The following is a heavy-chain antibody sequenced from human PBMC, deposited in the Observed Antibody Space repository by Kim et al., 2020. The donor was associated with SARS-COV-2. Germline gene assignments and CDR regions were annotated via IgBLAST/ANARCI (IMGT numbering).Heavy chain of an antibody. V-gene: IGHV4-39*01. CDR3: ARPGGYGLNWFDP. Sequence: SETLSLTCTVSGGSISSSNYYWGWIRQSPGKGLECIGSIYYTGTTYYNPSLKSRVTISVDTSRNQFSLKLSSVTAADTAVYYCARPGGYGLNWFDPWGQG. J-gene: IGHJ5*02. D-gene: IGHD5-18*01. CDR1: GGSISSSNYY. CDR2: IYYTGTT.